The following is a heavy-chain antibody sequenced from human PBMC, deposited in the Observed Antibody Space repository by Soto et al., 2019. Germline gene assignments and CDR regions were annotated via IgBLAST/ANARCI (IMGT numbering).Heavy chain of an antibody. Sequence: QITLKESGPTLVKPTQTLTLTCTFSGFSLSTSGVGVGWIRQPPGKALEWLALIYWDGDKRYSPSLKSRLTITKDTSQNQVLLTMTNMDPVDTATYYCAHRRDSSSFQHWGQGTLVTVSS. CDR1: GFSLSTSGVG. CDR2: IYWDGDK. D-gene: IGHD6-6*01. CDR3: AHRRDSSSFQH. J-gene: IGHJ1*01. V-gene: IGHV2-5*02.